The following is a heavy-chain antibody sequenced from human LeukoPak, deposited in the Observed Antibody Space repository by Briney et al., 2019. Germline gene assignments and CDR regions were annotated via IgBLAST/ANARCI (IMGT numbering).Heavy chain of an antibody. J-gene: IGHJ6*02. CDR1: GFTFNNYV. CDR3: ARDLTPYYDFWSGYYTYYYGMDV. D-gene: IGHD3-3*01. Sequence: GGSLRLSCTASGFTFNNYVMSWVRQAPGKGLEWVSAISGGGDPTYYADSVKGRFTISRDNSKNTLYLQMNSLRAEDTAVYYCARDLTPYYDFWSGYYTYYYGMDVWGQGTTVTVSS. V-gene: IGHV3-23*01. CDR2: ISGGGDPT.